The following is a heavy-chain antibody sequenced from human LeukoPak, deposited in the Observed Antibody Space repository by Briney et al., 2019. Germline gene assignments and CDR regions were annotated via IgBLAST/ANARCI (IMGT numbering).Heavy chain of an antibody. J-gene: IGHJ4*02. CDR2: IIPIFGTA. V-gene: IGHV1-69*06. D-gene: IGHD1-26*01. CDR3: ARDRRLVYYNEYYFDY. CDR1: GGTFSSYA. Sequence: SVKVSCKASGGTFSSYAISWVRQAPGQGLEWMGGIIPIFGTANYAQKFQGRVTITADKSTSTAYMELSSLRSEDTAVYYCARDRRLVYYNEYYFDYWGQGTLVTVSS.